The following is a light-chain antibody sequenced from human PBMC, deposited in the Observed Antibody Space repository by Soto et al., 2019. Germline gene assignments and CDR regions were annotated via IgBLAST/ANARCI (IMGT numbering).Light chain of an antibody. CDR1: SSDVGGYNY. V-gene: IGLV2-14*01. Sequence: QSVLTQPASVSGSPGQSITISCTGTSSDVGGYNYVSWYQQHPGKAPKLMIYDVSNRPSGVSNRFSGSKSGNTASLTISGLHAEDEADYYCSSYTSSSTPVFGGGTKLTVL. CDR2: DVS. CDR3: SSYTSSSTPV. J-gene: IGLJ2*01.